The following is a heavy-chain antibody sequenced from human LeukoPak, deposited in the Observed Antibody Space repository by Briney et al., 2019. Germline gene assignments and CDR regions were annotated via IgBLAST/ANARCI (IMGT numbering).Heavy chain of an antibody. D-gene: IGHD3-10*01. CDR2: IYTSGST. CDR1: GGSISSASYY. CDR3: ARDAVWFGESPYYYMDV. Sequence: KPSETLPLTCTVSGGSISSASYYWSWIRQPAGKGLEWIGRIYTSGSTNYNPSLKSRVIISVDTSKNQFSLKLNSVTAADTAVYYCARDAVWFGESPYYYMDVWGKGTTVTISS. J-gene: IGHJ6*03. V-gene: IGHV4-61*02.